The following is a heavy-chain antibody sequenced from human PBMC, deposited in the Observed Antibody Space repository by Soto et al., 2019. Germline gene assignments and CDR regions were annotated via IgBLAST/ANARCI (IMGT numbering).Heavy chain of an antibody. CDR1: GGSISSYY. V-gene: IGHV4-4*07. CDR2: IYTSGST. CDR3: ARGRAIMITFGGVNNWFDP. D-gene: IGHD3-16*01. J-gene: IGHJ5*02. Sequence: PSETLSLACTVSGGSISSYYWRWIRQPAGKGLEWIGRIYTSGSTNYNPSLKSRVTMSVDTSKNQFSLKLSSVTAADTAVYYCARGRAIMITFGGVNNWFDPWGQGTLVTVS.